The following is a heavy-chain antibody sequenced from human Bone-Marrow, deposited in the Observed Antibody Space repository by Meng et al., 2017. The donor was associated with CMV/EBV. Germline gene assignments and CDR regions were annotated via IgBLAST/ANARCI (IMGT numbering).Heavy chain of an antibody. V-gene: IGHV3-49*04. CDR3: AGYCSSTSCYPTVDY. CDR2: IRSKAYGGTT. Sequence: GESLKISCAASGFTFDDYGMSWVRQAPGKGLEWVGFIRSKAYGGTTEYAASVKGRFTISRDDSKSIAYLQMNSLKTEDTAVYYCAGYCSSTSCYPTVDYWGQGTLVTVSS. D-gene: IGHD2-2*01. CDR1: GFTFDDYG. J-gene: IGHJ4*02.